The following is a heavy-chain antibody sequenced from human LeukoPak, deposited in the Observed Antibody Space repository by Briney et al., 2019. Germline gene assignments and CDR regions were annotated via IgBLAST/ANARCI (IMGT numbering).Heavy chain of an antibody. J-gene: IGHJ4*02. V-gene: IGHV3-23*01. CDR2: ISGSGGST. CDR1: GFTFSSYA. Sequence: GGSLRLSCAASGFTFSSYAMSWVRRAPGKGLEWVSAISGSGGSTYYADSVKGRFTISRDNSKDTLYLQMNSLRAEDTAVYYCAKGPYYYGSGSYTDYWGQGTLVTVSS. CDR3: AKGPYYYGSGSYTDY. D-gene: IGHD3-10*01.